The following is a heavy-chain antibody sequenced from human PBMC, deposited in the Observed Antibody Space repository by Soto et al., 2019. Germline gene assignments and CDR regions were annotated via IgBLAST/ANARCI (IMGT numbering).Heavy chain of an antibody. Sequence: SETLSLTCTVSGGSISSSSYYWGWIRQPPGKGLEWIGSIYYSGSTYYNPSLKSRVTISVDTSKNQFSLKLSSVTAADTAVYYCARQPGTAMDDFDSSDYTTNWFDPWGQGTLVTVSS. CDR2: IYYSGST. J-gene: IGHJ5*02. D-gene: IGHD3-22*01. CDR1: GGSISSSSYY. CDR3: ARQPGTAMDDFDSSDYTTNWFDP. V-gene: IGHV4-39*01.